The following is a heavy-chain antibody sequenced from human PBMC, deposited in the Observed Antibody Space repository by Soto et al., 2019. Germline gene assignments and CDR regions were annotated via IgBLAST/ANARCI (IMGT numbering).Heavy chain of an antibody. D-gene: IGHD2-15*01. J-gene: IGHJ4*02. CDR2: ISGSGDST. CDR3: AKENRRGYCSGGICYGYFDY. Sequence: EVQLLESGGGLVQPGGSLRLSCTASGFTFSNYAMSWVRQAPGKGREWVSTISGSGDSTNYADSVKGQFAISRDNSNNMLYVQMDSLRVEDTAVYYCAKENRRGYCSGGICYGYFDYWGQGPLVTVSS. CDR1: GFTFSNYA. V-gene: IGHV3-23*01.